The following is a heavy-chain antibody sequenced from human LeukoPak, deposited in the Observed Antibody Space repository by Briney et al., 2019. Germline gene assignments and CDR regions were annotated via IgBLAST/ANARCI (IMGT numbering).Heavy chain of an antibody. CDR3: ARGRRYCSSTSTLCYYYYMDV. D-gene: IGHD2-2*01. J-gene: IGHJ6*03. Sequence: SETLSLTCAVYGGSFSGYYWSWIRQPPGKGLEWIGEINHSGSTNYNPSLKSRVTISVDTSKNQFSLKLSSVTAADTAVYYCARGRRYCSSTSTLCYYYYMDVWGKGTPVTVSS. CDR2: INHSGST. CDR1: GGSFSGYY. V-gene: IGHV4-34*01.